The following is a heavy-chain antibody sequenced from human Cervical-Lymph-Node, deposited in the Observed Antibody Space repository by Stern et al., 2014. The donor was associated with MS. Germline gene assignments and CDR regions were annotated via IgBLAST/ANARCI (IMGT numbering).Heavy chain of an antibody. CDR1: GGPFSSYV. Sequence: QLVQSGAEVKKPGSSVKVSCKASGGPFSSYVISWVRQAPGQGLEWMGGIIPIFGTADYAKKFQGGVTITADESTSTAYMELTSLRSEDTAVYYCARGSTIITDYFDYWGQGTLVTVSS. CDR2: IIPIFGTA. CDR3: ARGSTIITDYFDY. V-gene: IGHV1-69*01. D-gene: IGHD5/OR15-5a*01. J-gene: IGHJ4*02.